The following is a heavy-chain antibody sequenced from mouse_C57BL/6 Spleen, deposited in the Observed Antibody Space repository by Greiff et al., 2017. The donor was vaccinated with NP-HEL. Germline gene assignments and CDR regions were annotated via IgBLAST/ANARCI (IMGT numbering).Heavy chain of an antibody. CDR3: ARNYGSSSGAMDY. CDR2: IDPSDSYT. D-gene: IGHD1-1*01. CDR1: GYTFTSYW. V-gene: IGHV1-69*01. J-gene: IGHJ4*01. Sequence: QVQLQQPGAELVMPGASVKLSCKASGYTFTSYWMHWVKQRPGQGLEWIGEIDPSDSYTNYNQKFKGKSTLTVDKSSSTAYMQLSSLTSEDSAVYYCARNYGSSSGAMDYWGQGTSVTVSS.